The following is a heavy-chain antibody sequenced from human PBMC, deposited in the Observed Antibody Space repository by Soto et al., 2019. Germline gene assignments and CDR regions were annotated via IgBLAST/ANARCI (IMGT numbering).Heavy chain of an antibody. Sequence: QVQLVESGGGVVQPGTSLRLSCAASGFIFSNYGMHWVRQAPGKGLEWVALIPFDGKNRNYADSVKGRFTIYRDNPKNTLYLEMNSLRPEDTAFYYCAKRGGVVGGSEHPFFEYWGQGTLVTVSS. J-gene: IGHJ4*02. CDR1: GFIFSNYG. CDR3: AKRGGVVGGSEHPFFEY. D-gene: IGHD2-15*01. CDR2: IPFDGKNR. V-gene: IGHV3-30*18.